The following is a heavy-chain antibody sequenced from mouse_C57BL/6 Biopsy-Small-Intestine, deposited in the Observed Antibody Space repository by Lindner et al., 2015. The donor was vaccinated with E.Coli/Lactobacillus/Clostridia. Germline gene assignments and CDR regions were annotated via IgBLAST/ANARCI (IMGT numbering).Heavy chain of an antibody. CDR3: ASYYYGSSWNWFFDV. V-gene: IGHV1-26*01. CDR2: INPYNGGS. CDR1: GYTFTDYY. Sequence: VQLQESGPELVKPGASVKISCKASGYTFTDYYMNWVKQSHGKSLEWIGDINPYNGGSSYNQKFKGKATLTVDKSSSTAYMELRSLTSEDSAVYYCASYYYGSSWNWFFDVWGTGTTVTVSS. J-gene: IGHJ1*03. D-gene: IGHD1-1*01.